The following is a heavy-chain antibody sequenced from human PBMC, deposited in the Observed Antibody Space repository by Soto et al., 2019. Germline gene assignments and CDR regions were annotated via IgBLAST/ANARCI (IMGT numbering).Heavy chain of an antibody. Sequence: SETLSLTCAVYGGSFSGYYWSWIRQPPGKGLEWIGEINHSGSTYYNPSLKSRVTISVDTSKNQFSLKLSSVTAADTAVYYCARQLREFGYWGQGTLVTVSS. V-gene: IGHV4-34*01. CDR3: ARQLREFGY. CDR2: INHSGST. CDR1: GGSFSGYY. J-gene: IGHJ4*02. D-gene: IGHD6-6*01.